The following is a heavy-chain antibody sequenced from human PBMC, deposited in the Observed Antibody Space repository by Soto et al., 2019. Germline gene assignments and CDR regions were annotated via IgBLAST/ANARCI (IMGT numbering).Heavy chain of an antibody. CDR2: ISAYNGNT. Sequence: ASVKVSCKASGYTFTSYGISWVRQAPGQGLEWMGWISAYNGNTNYAQKLQGRVTMTTDTSTSTAYMELRSLRSDDTAVYYCARQGRYCSGGSCYSGTFDYWGQGTLVTVSS. CDR3: ARQGRYCSGGSCYSGTFDY. J-gene: IGHJ4*02. D-gene: IGHD2-15*01. CDR1: GYTFTSYG. V-gene: IGHV1-18*04.